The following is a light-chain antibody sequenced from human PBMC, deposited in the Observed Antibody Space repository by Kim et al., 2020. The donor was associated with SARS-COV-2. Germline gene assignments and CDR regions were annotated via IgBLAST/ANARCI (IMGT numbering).Light chain of an antibody. V-gene: IGLV3-25*03. Sequence: VTQGQTARITCSGDALPKQYAYWYQQKPGQAPVLVIYKDSERPSGIPERFSGSSSGTTVTLTISGVQAEDEADYYCQSADSSGTVVFGGGTQLTVL. CDR2: KDS. CDR3: QSADSSGTVV. CDR1: ALPKQY. J-gene: IGLJ2*01.